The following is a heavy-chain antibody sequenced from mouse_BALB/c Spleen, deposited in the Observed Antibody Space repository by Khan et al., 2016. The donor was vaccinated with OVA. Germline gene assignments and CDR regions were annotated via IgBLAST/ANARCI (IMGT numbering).Heavy chain of an antibody. D-gene: IGHD2-13*01. CDR2: IDPFNGGT. V-gene: IGHV1S135*01. CDR1: GYSFTTYY. Sequence: VQLQQPGPELMKPGASVKISCKASGYSFTTYYMHWVKQSHGKSLEWIGYIDPFNGGTNYNQKFKGKATLTVDKSSSTAYMHLSSLTSEDSAVYYCTRWGLNNWFAYWGQGTLVTVSA. CDR3: TRWGLNNWFAY. J-gene: IGHJ3*01.